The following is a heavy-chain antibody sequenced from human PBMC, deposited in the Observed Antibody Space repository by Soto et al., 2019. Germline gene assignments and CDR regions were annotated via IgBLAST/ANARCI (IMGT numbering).Heavy chain of an antibody. CDR3: ASRGREXTYYYDSSGYYPDPFDY. Sequence: GGSLRLSCAASGFTFSSYSMNWVRQAPGKGLEWVSYISSSSSTIYYADSVKGRFTISRDNAKNSLYLQMNSLRDEDTAVYYCASRGREXTYYYDSSGYYPDPFDYWGQGTLVTVSS. V-gene: IGHV3-48*02. J-gene: IGHJ4*02. CDR2: ISSSSSTI. D-gene: IGHD3-22*01. CDR1: GFTFSSYS.